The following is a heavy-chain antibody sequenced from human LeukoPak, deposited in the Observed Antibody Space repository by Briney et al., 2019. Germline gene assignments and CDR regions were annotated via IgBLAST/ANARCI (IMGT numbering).Heavy chain of an antibody. V-gene: IGHV3-7*01. J-gene: IGHJ4*02. CDR3: ARGGLGYFDY. Sequence: GGSLRLSCAASKFTFSNYWMSWVRQPPGKGLEWVAYMNQAGNDKKYLDSVKGRFTISRDNAKNSLYLQMNSLRAEDTAVYYCARGGLGYFDYWGQGTLVTVSS. CDR2: MNQAGNDK. CDR1: KFTFSNYW. D-gene: IGHD3/OR15-3a*01.